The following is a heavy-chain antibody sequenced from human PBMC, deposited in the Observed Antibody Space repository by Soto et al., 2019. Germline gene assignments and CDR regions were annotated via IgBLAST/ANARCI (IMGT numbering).Heavy chain of an antibody. CDR3: ARGSFKGLLWFGELLSWGWFDP. D-gene: IGHD3-10*01. V-gene: IGHV4-34*01. CDR2: INHSGST. Sequence: SETLSLTCAVYGRSFSGYYWSWIRQPPGKGLEWIGEINHSGSTNYNPSLKSRVTISVDTSKNQFSLKLSSVTAADTAVYYCARGSFKGLLWFGELLSWGWFDPWGQGTLVTVSS. J-gene: IGHJ5*02. CDR1: GRSFSGYY.